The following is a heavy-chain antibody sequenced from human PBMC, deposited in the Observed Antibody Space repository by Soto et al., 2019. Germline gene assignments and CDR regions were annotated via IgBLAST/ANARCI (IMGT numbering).Heavy chain of an antibody. Sequence: PSETLSLTCTVSGGSISSGGYYWSWIRQHPGKGLEWIGYIYYSGSTYYNPSLKSRVTISVDTSKNQFSLKLSSVTAADTAVYYCARDGATAHFDYWGQGTLVTVSS. CDR2: IYYSGST. V-gene: IGHV4-31*03. J-gene: IGHJ4*02. CDR1: GGSISSGGYY. D-gene: IGHD5-12*01. CDR3: ARDGATAHFDY.